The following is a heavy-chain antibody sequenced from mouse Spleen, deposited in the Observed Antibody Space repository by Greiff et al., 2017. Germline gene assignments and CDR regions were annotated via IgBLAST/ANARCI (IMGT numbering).Heavy chain of an antibody. CDR3: TRSDYYGSIHAMDY. D-gene: IGHD1-1*01. V-gene: IGHV1S81*02. CDR1: GYTFTSYY. Sequence: QVQLQQSGAELVKPGASVKLSCKASGYTFTSYYMYWVKQRPGQGLEWIGEINPSNGGTNFNEKFKSKATLTVDKSSSTAYMQLSSLTSEDSAVYYCTRSDYYGSIHAMDYWGQGTSVTVSS. J-gene: IGHJ4*01. CDR2: INPSNGGT.